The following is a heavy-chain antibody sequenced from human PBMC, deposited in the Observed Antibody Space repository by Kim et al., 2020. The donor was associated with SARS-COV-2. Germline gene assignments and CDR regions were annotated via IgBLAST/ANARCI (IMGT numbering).Heavy chain of an antibody. V-gene: IGHV3-9*01. Sequence: GGSLRLSCAASGFTFDDYAMHWVRQAPGKGLEWVSGISWNSGSIGYADSVKGRFTISRDNAKNSLYLQMNSLRAEDTALYYCAKGAVRYCSSTSCYPTDYWGQGTLVTVSS. J-gene: IGHJ4*02. CDR2: ISWNSGSI. CDR1: GFTFDDYA. CDR3: AKGAVRYCSSTSCYPTDY. D-gene: IGHD2-2*01.